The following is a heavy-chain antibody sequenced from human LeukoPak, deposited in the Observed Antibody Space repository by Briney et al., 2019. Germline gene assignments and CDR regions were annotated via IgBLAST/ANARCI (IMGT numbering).Heavy chain of an antibody. D-gene: IGHD2-2*01. CDR3: ARARGVPAVMHFKYNWFDP. Sequence: ASVKVSCKASGYSFTSNYIHWVRQAPGQGLEWMGWINAGNGNTKYSQKFQGRVTITRDTSASTAYMELSSLRSEDTAVYYCARARGVPAVMHFKYNWFDPWGQGTLVTVPS. CDR2: INAGNGNT. J-gene: IGHJ5*02. CDR1: GYSFTSNY. V-gene: IGHV1-3*01.